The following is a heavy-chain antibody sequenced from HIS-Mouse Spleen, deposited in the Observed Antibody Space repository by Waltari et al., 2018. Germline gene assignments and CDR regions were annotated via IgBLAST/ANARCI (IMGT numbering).Heavy chain of an antibody. J-gene: IGHJ2*01. V-gene: IGHV4-39*07. Sequence: QLHLQESGPRLVTPSETPSLPCTVPGGSIRSSSYYWRCIRQPPVKGLEWIVSIYYSGSTYYNPSLKSRVTISVDTSKNQFSLKLSSVTAADTAVYYCAREIPYSSSWYDWYFDLWGRGTLVTVSS. CDR1: GGSIRSSSYY. CDR2: IYYSGST. CDR3: AREIPYSSSWYDWYFDL. D-gene: IGHD6-13*01.